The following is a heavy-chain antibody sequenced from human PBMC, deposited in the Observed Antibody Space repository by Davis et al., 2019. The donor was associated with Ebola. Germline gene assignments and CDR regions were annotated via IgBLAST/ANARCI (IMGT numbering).Heavy chain of an antibody. Sequence: GESLKISCAASGFTVSSNYMSWVRQAPGKGLEWVSVIYSGGSTYYADSVKGRFTISRDNSKNTLYLQMNSLRAEDTAVYYCAKDIQGGSSYLDYWGQGTQVTVSS. J-gene: IGHJ4*02. V-gene: IGHV3-53*01. CDR3: AKDIQGGSSYLDY. D-gene: IGHD3-16*01. CDR1: GFTVSSNY. CDR2: IYSGGST.